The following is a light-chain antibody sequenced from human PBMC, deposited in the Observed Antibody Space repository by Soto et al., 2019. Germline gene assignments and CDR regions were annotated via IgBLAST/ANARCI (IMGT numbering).Light chain of an antibody. V-gene: IGKV3-15*01. CDR2: GAS. J-gene: IGKJ3*01. Sequence: EIVMTQSPATLSVSPGERATLSCRASQSVSSNLAWYQQKPGQAPRLLINGASTRATGIPARFSGSGSGTEFTLTIRSLQSEDFAVYYCQQYNNWPRGFTFGPGTKVDI. CDR3: QQYNNWPRGFT. CDR1: QSVSSN.